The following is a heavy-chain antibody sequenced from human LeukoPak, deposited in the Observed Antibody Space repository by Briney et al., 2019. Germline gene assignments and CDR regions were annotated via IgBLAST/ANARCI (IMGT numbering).Heavy chain of an antibody. J-gene: IGHJ4*02. CDR3: AGGRQWLAFDH. CDR1: GFTFSRYG. CDR2: LYNSGST. D-gene: IGHD6-19*01. V-gene: IGHV4-59*01. Sequence: SGGSLRLSCAASGFTFSRYGMSWVRQPPGKELEWIGCLYNSGSTNYNPSLKSRVTISADTSKNQFSLELSSVTAADTAVYSCAGGRQWLAFDHWGQGTLVTVSS.